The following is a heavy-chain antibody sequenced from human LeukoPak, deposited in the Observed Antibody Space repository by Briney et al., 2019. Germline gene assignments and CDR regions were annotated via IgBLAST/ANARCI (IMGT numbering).Heavy chain of an antibody. Sequence: PSETLSLTCAVHGGSFSGYYWSWIRQPPGKGLEWIGEINHSGSTNYNPSLKSRVTISVDTSKNQFSLKLSSVTAADTAVYYCARVRGYSYFMDYWGQGTLVTVSS. V-gene: IGHV4-34*01. CDR1: GGSFSGYY. J-gene: IGHJ4*02. CDR2: INHSGST. D-gene: IGHD5-18*01. CDR3: ARVRGYSYFMDY.